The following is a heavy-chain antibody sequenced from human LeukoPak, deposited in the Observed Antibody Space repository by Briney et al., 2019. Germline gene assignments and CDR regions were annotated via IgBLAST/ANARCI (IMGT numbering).Heavy chain of an antibody. Sequence: SETLSLTCAVYGGSFSGYYWSWIRQPPGKGLEWIGEINHSGSTNYNPSLKSRVTMSVDTSKNQFSLKLNSVTAADTAVYYCAKSNGYGLIDIWGQGTMVTVSS. D-gene: IGHD3-22*01. J-gene: IGHJ3*02. CDR2: INHSGST. CDR1: GGSFSGYY. CDR3: AKSNGYGLIDI. V-gene: IGHV4-34*01.